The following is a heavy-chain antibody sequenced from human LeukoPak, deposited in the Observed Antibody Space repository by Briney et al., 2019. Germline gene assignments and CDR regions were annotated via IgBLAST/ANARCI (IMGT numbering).Heavy chain of an antibody. D-gene: IGHD5-18*01. Sequence: SVKVSCKASGGTFSSYAISWVRQALGQGLEWMGGIIPIFGTANYAQKFQGRVTITTDESTSTAYMELSSLRSEDTAVYYCARRGYSYGYRHYMDVWGKGTTVTVSS. J-gene: IGHJ6*03. CDR2: IIPIFGTA. V-gene: IGHV1-69*05. CDR3: ARRGYSYGYRHYMDV. CDR1: GGTFSSYA.